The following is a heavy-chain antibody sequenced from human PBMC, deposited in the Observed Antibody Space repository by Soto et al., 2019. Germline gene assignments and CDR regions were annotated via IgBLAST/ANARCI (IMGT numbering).Heavy chain of an antibody. Sequence: GGSLRLSCAASGFTFSSYGMHWVRQAPGKGLEWVAVIWYDGSNKYYADSVKGRLTISRDNSKNTLYLQMNSLRAEDTAVYYCARVSLRFLESLDYWGQGTLVTVSS. CDR2: IWYDGSNK. V-gene: IGHV3-33*01. CDR1: GFTFSSYG. CDR3: ARVSLRFLESLDY. J-gene: IGHJ4*02. D-gene: IGHD3-3*01.